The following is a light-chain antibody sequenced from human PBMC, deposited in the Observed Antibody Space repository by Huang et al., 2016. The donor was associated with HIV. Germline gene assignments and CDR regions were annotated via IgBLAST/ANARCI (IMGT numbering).Light chain of an antibody. V-gene: IGKV3-20*01. J-gene: IGKJ4*01. CDR2: GTS. Sequence: EIVLTQSPATLSLSPGERATLFCRASQRVSTSFMALDQQKPGRGPRLLIYGTSSMATGIPDRVRCGRAGTDFTLTISRLEPEDVEVYYCQHFGGSPQLTFGGGTKVEMK. CDR1: QRVSTSF. CDR3: QHFGGSPQLT.